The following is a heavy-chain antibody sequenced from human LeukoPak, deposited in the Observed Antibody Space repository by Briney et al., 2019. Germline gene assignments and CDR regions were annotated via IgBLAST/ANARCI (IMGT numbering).Heavy chain of an antibody. J-gene: IGHJ6*02. CDR1: GFTFSSYG. D-gene: IGHD2-2*01. Sequence: PGGSLRLSCAASGFTFSSYGMHWVRQAPGKGLEWVAAISYDGRDKCYADSVKGRFTLSKDNSKNTPSLPMNSLRAEDTAVFFCAKDLRHCRGTRCYEASGMDVWGQGPTVTVSS. V-gene: IGHV3-30*18. CDR3: AKDLRHCRGTRCYEASGMDV. CDR2: ISYDGRDK.